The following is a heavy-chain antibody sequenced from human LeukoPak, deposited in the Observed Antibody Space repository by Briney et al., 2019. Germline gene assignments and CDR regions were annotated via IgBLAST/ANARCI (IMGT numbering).Heavy chain of an antibody. CDR1: GFTFSSYS. V-gene: IGHV3-48*04. J-gene: IGHJ3*02. CDR2: ISSSSSTT. Sequence: GGSLRLSCAASGFTFSSYSMNWVRQAPGKGLEWVSSISSSSSTTYYADSVKGRFTISRDNAKNSLYLQMNSLRAEDTAVYYCARDLWGATISGAFDIWGQGTMVTVSS. D-gene: IGHD1-26*01. CDR3: ARDLWGATISGAFDI.